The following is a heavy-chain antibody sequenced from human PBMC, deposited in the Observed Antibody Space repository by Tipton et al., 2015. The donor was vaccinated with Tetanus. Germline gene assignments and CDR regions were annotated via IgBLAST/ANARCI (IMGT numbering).Heavy chain of an antibody. Sequence: TLSLTCAVYGGSFSGYYWTWIRQPPVKGLEWIGEINPSGSTNYNPSLKSRVTISVDTSKNRVSLKLDSVTAADTAVYYCARGDYYGSGTYDVWGQGTTVTVPS. D-gene: IGHD3-10*01. CDR2: INPSGST. V-gene: IGHV4-34*01. CDR3: ARGDYYGSGTYDV. J-gene: IGHJ6*02. CDR1: GGSFSGYY.